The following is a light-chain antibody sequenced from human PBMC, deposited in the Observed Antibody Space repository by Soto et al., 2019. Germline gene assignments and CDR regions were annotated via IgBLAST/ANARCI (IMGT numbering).Light chain of an antibody. J-gene: IGKJ1*01. CDR3: QQYNNLPPT. Sequence: EIVLTQSPATLSLSPGEIATLSFSASQSVSSYLAWYQQKPGQAPRLLIVSSSRRPTDVPARFSGSGSGTDFTLTISSLQSEDSAFYYCQQYNNLPPTFGQGTKVDIK. CDR1: QSVSSY. V-gene: IGKV3-11*01. CDR2: SSS.